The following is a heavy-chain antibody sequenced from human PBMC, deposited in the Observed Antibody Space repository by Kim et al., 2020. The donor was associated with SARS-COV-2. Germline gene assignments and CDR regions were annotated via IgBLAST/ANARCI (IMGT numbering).Heavy chain of an antibody. V-gene: IGHV3-15*01. Sequence: GGSLRLSCAASGFTFSNAWMSWVRQAPGKGLEWVGRIKSKTDGGTTDYAAPVKGRFTISRDDSKNTLYLQMNSLKTEDTAVYYCTTPSGSNYYYYYYGMDVWGQGTTVTVSS. CDR2: IKSKTDGGTT. D-gene: IGHD4-4*01. J-gene: IGHJ6*02. CDR3: TTPSGSNYYYYYYGMDV. CDR1: GFTFSNAW.